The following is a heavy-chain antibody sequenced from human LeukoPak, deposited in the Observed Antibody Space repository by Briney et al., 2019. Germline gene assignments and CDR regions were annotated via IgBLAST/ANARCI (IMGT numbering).Heavy chain of an antibody. CDR1: GGSFSGYY. J-gene: IGHJ4*02. CDR3: ARGEVDSSGWYGGPQDY. V-gene: IGHV4-34*01. Sequence: SETLSLTCAVYGGSFSGYYWSWIRQPPGKGLEWIGEINHSGSTNYNPSLKSRVTISVDTSKNQFSLKQSSVTAADTAVYYCARGEVDSSGWYGGPQDYWGQGTLVTVSS. D-gene: IGHD6-19*01. CDR2: INHSGST.